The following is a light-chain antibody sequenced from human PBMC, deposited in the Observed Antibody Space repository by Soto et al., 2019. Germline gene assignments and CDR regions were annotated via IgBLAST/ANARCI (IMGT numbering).Light chain of an antibody. CDR2: LAS. CDR1: QSVLYSSNNNNY. CDR3: QQYYTTPRT. Sequence: DIVMTQSPDSLAVSLGERATINCKSSQSVLYSSNNNNYLAWYQQKPGQPPKLLIYLASTRESGVPDRFSGSGSGTDFTLTITSLQAEDVAVYYCQQYYTTPRTFGQGTRLEIK. J-gene: IGKJ5*01. V-gene: IGKV4-1*01.